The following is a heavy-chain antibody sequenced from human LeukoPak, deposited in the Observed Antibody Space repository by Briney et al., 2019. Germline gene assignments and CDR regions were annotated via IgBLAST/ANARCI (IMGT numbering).Heavy chain of an antibody. V-gene: IGHV4-59*01. D-gene: IGHD4-17*01. CDR1: GGSISSYY. Sequence: SSETLSLTYTVSGGSISSYYWSWIRQPPGKGLEWIGYIYYSGSTNYNPSLKSRVTISVDTSKNQFSLKLSSVTAADTAVYYCARGHYGDTYGMDVWGQGTAVTVSS. CDR3: ARGHYGDTYGMDV. CDR2: IYYSGST. J-gene: IGHJ6*02.